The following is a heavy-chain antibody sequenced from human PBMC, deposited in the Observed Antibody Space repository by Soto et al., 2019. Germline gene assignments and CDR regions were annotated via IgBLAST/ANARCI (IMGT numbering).Heavy chain of an antibody. CDR1: GFTFRTYA. V-gene: IGHV3-30*18. Sequence: QVQVVESGGGVVQPGRSLRLSCAASGFTFRTYAMHWVRQAPGKGLEWVAVISHDGSNTDYGDSVKGRFTISRDNSKSTLSLQMNSLRPEDTGVYYCAKGAGSTEYFFATWGQGTLVSVSS. J-gene: IGHJ4*02. CDR3: AKGAGSTEYFFAT. CDR2: ISHDGSNT.